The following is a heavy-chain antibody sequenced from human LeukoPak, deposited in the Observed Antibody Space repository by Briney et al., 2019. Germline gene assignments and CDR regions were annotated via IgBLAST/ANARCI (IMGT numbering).Heavy chain of an antibody. D-gene: IGHD3-22*01. Sequence: GASVKVSCKASGYTFTGYYMHWVRQAPGQGLEWMGWINPNSGGTNYAQKFQGRVTMTRDTSISTAYMELSRLRSDDTAVYYCARGPYYYDSSGYSAGHFDYWGQGTLVTVSS. CDR1: GYTFTGYY. CDR2: INPNSGGT. J-gene: IGHJ4*02. CDR3: ARGPYYYDSSGYSAGHFDY. V-gene: IGHV1-2*02.